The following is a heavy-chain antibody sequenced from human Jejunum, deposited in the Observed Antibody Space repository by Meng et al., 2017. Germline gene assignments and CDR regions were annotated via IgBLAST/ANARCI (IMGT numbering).Heavy chain of an antibody. CDR3: ARASVGNCGGDCYSPHWFDP. Sequence: QLQLQESGSGLVQPSQTLSLTLAVSGGSISSGAYSWSWIRQPPGKGLEWLGHSYHTGSSNYNPSLESRVTISVDRSKNQFSLKLTSVTAADTAVYYCARASVGNCGGDCYSPHWFDPWGQGTLVTVSS. J-gene: IGHJ5*02. CDR2: SYHTGSS. CDR1: GGSISSGAYS. V-gene: IGHV4-30-2*01. D-gene: IGHD2-21*02.